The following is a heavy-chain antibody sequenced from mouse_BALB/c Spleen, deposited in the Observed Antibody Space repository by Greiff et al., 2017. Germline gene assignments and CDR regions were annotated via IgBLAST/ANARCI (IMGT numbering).Heavy chain of an antibody. D-gene: IGHD2-3*01. Sequence: VQGVESGPGLVQPSQSLSITCTVSGFSLTSYGVHWVRQSPGKGLEWLGVIWSGGSTDYNAAFISRLSISKDNSKSQVFFKMNSLQANDTAIYYCARNSVYDGYYWFAYWGQGTLVTVSA. CDR3: ARNSVYDGYYWFAY. CDR2: IWSGGST. CDR1: GFSLTSYG. V-gene: IGHV2-2*02. J-gene: IGHJ3*01.